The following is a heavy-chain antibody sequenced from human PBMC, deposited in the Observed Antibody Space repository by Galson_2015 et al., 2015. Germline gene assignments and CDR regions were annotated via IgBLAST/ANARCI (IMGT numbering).Heavy chain of an antibody. CDR2: ISPDGSEK. Sequence: SLRLSCAASGFTLSGYWMTWVRQAPGRGLEWVANISPDGSEKYSVASVKGRFTISRDNAKNSLYLQMNSLRVEDTAVYYCADSGFRYYYGLDVWGQGTTVTVSS. V-gene: IGHV3-7*01. CDR3: ADSGFRYYYGLDV. D-gene: IGHD3-10*01. J-gene: IGHJ6*02. CDR1: GFTLSGYW.